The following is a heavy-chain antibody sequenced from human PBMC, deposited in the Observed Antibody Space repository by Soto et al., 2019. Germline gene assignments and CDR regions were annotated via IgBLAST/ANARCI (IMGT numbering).Heavy chain of an antibody. V-gene: IGHV3-30*18. J-gene: IGHJ6*02. CDR2: ISYDGSNK. CDR3: AKVQEYSSSWYFSYYYYGMDV. CDR1: GFTFSSYG. Sequence: GGSLRLSCAASGFTFSSYGMHWVRQAPGKGLEWVAVISYDGSNKYYADSVKGRFTISRDNSKNTLYLQMNSLRAEDTAVYYCAKVQEYSSSWYFSYYYYGMDVWGQGTTVTVSS. D-gene: IGHD6-13*01.